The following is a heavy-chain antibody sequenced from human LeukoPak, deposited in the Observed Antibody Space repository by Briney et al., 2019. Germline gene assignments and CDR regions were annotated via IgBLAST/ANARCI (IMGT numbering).Heavy chain of an antibody. CDR1: GGSISSYY. D-gene: IGHD3-22*01. Sequence: SETLSLTCTVCGGSISSYYWSWVRQPRGKGLEGIGYIYYSGSTNYNPSLKSRVTISVDTSKNQFSLKLSSVTAADTAVYYCARGGLTYDSSLDYWGQGTLVTVSS. V-gene: IGHV4-59*01. CDR2: IYYSGST. J-gene: IGHJ4*02. CDR3: ARGGLTYDSSLDY.